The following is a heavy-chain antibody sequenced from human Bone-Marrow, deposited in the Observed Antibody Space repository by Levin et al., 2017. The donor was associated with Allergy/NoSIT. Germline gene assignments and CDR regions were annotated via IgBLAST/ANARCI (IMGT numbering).Heavy chain of an antibody. Sequence: PSETLSLTCTVSGGSISSYYWSWIRQPPGKGLEWIGYIYYSGSTNYNPSLKSRVTISVDTSKNQFSLKLSSVTAADTAVYYCARDSLYDSSGYYDAFDIWGQGTMVTVSS. CDR2: IYYSGST. V-gene: IGHV4-59*01. J-gene: IGHJ3*02. CDR3: ARDSLYDSSGYYDAFDI. CDR1: GGSISSYY. D-gene: IGHD3-22*01.